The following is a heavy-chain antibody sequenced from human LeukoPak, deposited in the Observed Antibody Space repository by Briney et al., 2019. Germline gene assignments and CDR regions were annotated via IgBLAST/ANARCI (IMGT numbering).Heavy chain of an antibody. J-gene: IGHJ3*02. Sequence: SETLSLTCTVSGGSISNYYWSWIRQPAGKGLEWIGRISPSGSTNSNPSLKSRVTMSGDTSKNQFSLKLSFVTAADTAVYYCARGGSSGWTAHDAFDIWGQGTMVTVSS. CDR2: ISPSGST. D-gene: IGHD6-19*01. CDR3: ARGGSSGWTAHDAFDI. V-gene: IGHV4-4*07. CDR1: GGSISNYY.